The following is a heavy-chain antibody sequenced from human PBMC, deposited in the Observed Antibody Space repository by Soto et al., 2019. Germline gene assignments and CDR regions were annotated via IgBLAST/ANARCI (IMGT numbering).Heavy chain of an antibody. V-gene: IGHV1-69*12. D-gene: IGHD3-16*01. J-gene: IGHJ5*02. CDR1: GGTFSSSA. CDR3: AIARRTSSLWFDP. Sequence: QVQLVQSGAEVKEVGFSVKVSCKASGGTFSSSAMSWLRQAPGQGLEWMGGITPTFGAVNYAQKYQVRLTITAAEFTDTAYLELSRLTAADAAVYYCAIARRTSSLWFDPWGQGTMVTVSS. CDR2: ITPTFGAV.